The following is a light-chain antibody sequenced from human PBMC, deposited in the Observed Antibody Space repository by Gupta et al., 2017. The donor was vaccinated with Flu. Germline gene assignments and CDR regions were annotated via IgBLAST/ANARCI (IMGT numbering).Light chain of an antibody. V-gene: IGKV1-39*01. CDR1: QRIGRH. J-gene: IGKJ2*01. CDR3: QQVNSSPMQ. CDR2: DAS. Sequence: DIQMTQSPASLYTFVGDRVIITCRASQRIGRHLNWYQHKTGEAPKLLINDASYLQGGVPSRFSGGGSGTDFTLTIGRLQPEDFATYYCQQVNSSPMQFGQGTKLEIK.